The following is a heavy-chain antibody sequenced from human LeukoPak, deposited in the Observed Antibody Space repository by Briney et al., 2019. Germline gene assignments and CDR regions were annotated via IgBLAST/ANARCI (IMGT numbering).Heavy chain of an antibody. D-gene: IGHD5-24*01. CDR1: GGTFSSYA. CDR2: IIPILGIA. V-gene: IGHV1-69*04. J-gene: IGHJ5*02. Sequence: SVKVSCKASGGTFSSYAISWVRQAPGQGLEWMGRIIPILGIANYAQKFQGRVTITADKSTSTAYMELSSLRSGDTAVYYCARHLPDGYPMTFDPWGQGTLVTVSS. CDR3: ARHLPDGYPMTFDP.